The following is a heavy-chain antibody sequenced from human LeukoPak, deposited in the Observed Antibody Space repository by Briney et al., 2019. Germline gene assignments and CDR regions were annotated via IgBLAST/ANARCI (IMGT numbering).Heavy chain of an antibody. CDR3: ARDSPVVVVAATLDP. D-gene: IGHD2-15*01. CDR2: ISAYNGNT. V-gene: IGHV1-18*01. CDR1: GYTFTSYG. Sequence: ASVKVSCKASGYTFTSYGISSVRQAPGQGLEWMGWISAYNGNTNYAQKLQGRVTMTTDTSASTAYMELRSLRSDDTAVYYCARDSPVVVVAATLDPWGQGTLVTVSS. J-gene: IGHJ5*02.